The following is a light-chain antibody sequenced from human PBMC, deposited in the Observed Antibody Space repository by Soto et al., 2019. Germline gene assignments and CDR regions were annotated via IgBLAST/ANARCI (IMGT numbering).Light chain of an antibody. J-gene: IGKJ1*01. CDR2: GAS. CDR1: QSVSSSS. Sequence: EIVLTQSPGTLSLSPGERATLSCRASQSVSSSSLAWYQQKPGQAPRLLIYGASSRATCIPDRFSGSGSGTDFTLTIRRLESEDFAVYYCQQYGSSRRTFGQGTKVEIK. V-gene: IGKV3-20*01. CDR3: QQYGSSRRT.